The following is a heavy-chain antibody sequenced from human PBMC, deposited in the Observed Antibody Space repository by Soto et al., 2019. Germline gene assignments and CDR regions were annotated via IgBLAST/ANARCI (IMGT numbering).Heavy chain of an antibody. J-gene: IGHJ6*03. CDR2: IYYSGST. Sequence: SETLSLTCTVSGGSISSYYWSWIRQPPGKGLEWIGYIYYSGSTNYNPSLKSRVTISVDTSKNQFSLKLSSVTAADTDVYYCARSSREYYYMDVWGKGTTVNVSS. V-gene: IGHV4-59*08. CDR1: GGSISSYY. D-gene: IGHD6-6*01. CDR3: ARSSREYYYMDV.